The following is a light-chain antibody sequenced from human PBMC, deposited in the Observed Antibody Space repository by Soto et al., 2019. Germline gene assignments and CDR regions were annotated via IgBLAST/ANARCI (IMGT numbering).Light chain of an antibody. J-gene: IGKJ4*02. Sequence: EIVMTQSPPTLSVSPGERATLSCRASQSVSSNLAWYQQKPGQAPRLLIYGISTRATGIPARFSGSGSGTEFTLTISSLQSEDFVVYYCQQYNKWPLTCGGGTKVEIK. CDR3: QQYNKWPLT. V-gene: IGKV3-15*01. CDR2: GIS. CDR1: QSVSSN.